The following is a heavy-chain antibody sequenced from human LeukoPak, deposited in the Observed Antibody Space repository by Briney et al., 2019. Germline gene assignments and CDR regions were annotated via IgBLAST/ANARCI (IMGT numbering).Heavy chain of an antibody. CDR3: ARGRPHGNDY. V-gene: IGHV3-74*01. CDR2: IASDGSST. D-gene: IGHD4-23*01. J-gene: IGHJ4*02. Sequence: GGSLRLSCAASGFTFSSCWMNWVRQAPGKGLVWVLRIASDGSSTTYADSVKGRFSISRDNAKNTLYLQMNSLRVEDTAVYYCARGRPHGNDYWGQGTLVTVSS. CDR1: GFTFSSCW.